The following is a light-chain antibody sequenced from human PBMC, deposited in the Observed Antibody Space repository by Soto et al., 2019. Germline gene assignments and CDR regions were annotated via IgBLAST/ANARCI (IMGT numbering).Light chain of an antibody. J-gene: IGLJ3*02. Sequence: QSALTQPASVSGSPGHSITISCTGTNSDVGGYSYVSWFQQHPGKAPKLIIYEVSNRPSGVSIRFSGSKSGNTASLTVSGLQAEDEAAYYCSSFTRSNTWVIGGGTKLTVL. CDR1: NSDVGGYSY. V-gene: IGLV2-14*01. CDR3: SSFTRSNTWV. CDR2: EVS.